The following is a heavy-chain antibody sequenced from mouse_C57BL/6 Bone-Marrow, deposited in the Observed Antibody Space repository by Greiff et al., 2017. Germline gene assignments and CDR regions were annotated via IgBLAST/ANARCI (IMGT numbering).Heavy chain of an antibody. J-gene: IGHJ1*03. CDR1: GFTFTDYY. D-gene: IGHD4-1*01. CDR2: IRNKANGYTT. CDR3: ARYGANWESLYWYFDV. V-gene: IGHV7-3*01. Sequence: EVQLVESGGGLVQPGGSLSLSCAASGFTFTDYYMSWVRQPPGKALEWLGFIRNKANGYTTEYSASVKGRFTISRTNSESILYLQMNALRAEDSATYYCARYGANWESLYWYFDVWGTGTTVTVSS.